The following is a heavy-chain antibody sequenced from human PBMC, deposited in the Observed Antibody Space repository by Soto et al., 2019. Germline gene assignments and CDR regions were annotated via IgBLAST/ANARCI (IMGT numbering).Heavy chain of an antibody. D-gene: IGHD2-15*01. J-gene: IGHJ3*02. CDR2: IVVGSGNT. V-gene: IGHV1-58*02. Sequence: SVKVSCKASGFTFTSSAMQWVRQARGQRLEWIGWIVVGSGNTNYAQKFQERVTITRDMSTSTAYMELSSLRSEDTAVYYCAATEGYCSGGSCYLDAFDIWGQGTMVTVSS. CDR3: AATEGYCSGGSCYLDAFDI. CDR1: GFTFTSSA.